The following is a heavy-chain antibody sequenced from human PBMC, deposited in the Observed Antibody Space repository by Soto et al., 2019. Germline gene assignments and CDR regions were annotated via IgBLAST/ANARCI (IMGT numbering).Heavy chain of an antibody. CDR2: IYWDDNK. J-gene: IGHJ4*02. Sequence: QITLKESGPTLVKPTQTLTLTCTFSGFSLSTSGLGVGWIRQPPGKALEWLAVIYWDDNKLYRPSLKSRLTITKDTSKNQVVLTMANMDPVDTATYYCAHRRSTSYYDYWGQGTLVTVS. V-gene: IGHV2-5*02. CDR1: GFSLSTSGLG. CDR3: AHRRSTSYYDY. D-gene: IGHD2-2*01.